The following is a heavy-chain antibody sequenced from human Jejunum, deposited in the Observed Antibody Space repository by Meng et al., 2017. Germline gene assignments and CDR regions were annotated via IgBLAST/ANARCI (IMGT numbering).Heavy chain of an antibody. D-gene: IGHD6-19*01. CDR3: ARDWVAVTD. Sequence: GESLKISCAASGFAVFTNYMSWVRQAPGKGLEWVAVICSGGNTYYADPVKGRFTISRDNSKNTLYLQMNNMKVEDTAVYYCARDWVAVTDWGQGTLVTVSS. V-gene: IGHV3-53*01. CDR2: ICSGGNT. J-gene: IGHJ4*02. CDR1: GFAVFTNY.